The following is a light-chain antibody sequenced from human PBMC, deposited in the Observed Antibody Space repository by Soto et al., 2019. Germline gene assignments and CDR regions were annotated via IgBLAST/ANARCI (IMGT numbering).Light chain of an antibody. Sequence: DIQMTQSPSTLSASVGDRVTITCRASQSISSWLAWYPQKPGKAPKLLIYKASSLGSGVTSRFSGSGSGTEFTLTISSLQPDDFATYYCQQYNSYPYTFGQGTKLEIK. V-gene: IGKV1-5*03. CDR1: QSISSW. CDR2: KAS. CDR3: QQYNSYPYT. J-gene: IGKJ2*01.